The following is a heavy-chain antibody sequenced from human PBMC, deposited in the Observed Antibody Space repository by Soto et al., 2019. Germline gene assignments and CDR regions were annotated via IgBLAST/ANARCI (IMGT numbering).Heavy chain of an antibody. CDR1: GFTFSSYA. CDR3: ARAGCDGGSCYTLVGLRYGMDV. CDR2: ISYDGNNK. V-gene: IGHV3-30-3*01. D-gene: IGHD2-15*01. J-gene: IGHJ6*02. Sequence: QVQLVESGGGVVQPGRSLRLSCAASGFTFSSYAMYWVRQAPGKGLEWLAVISYDGNNKYYADSVKGRFTITRDNSKNTLYLQMNSLRTEDMAVYYCARAGCDGGSCYTLVGLRYGMDVWGQGTTVTVSS.